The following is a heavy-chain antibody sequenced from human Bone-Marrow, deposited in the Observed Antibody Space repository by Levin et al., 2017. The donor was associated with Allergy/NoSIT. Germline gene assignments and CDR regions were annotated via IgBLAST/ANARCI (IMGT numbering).Heavy chain of an antibody. D-gene: IGHD3-16*02. Sequence: KISCKASGGTFSSYAISWVRQAPGQGLEWMGGIIPIFGTANYAQKFQGRVTITADESTSTAYMELSSLRSEDTAVYYCARGYTFGGVIVEKFDYWGQGTLVTVSS. V-gene: IGHV1-69*01. CDR3: ARGYTFGGVIVEKFDY. J-gene: IGHJ4*02. CDR1: GGTFSSYA. CDR2: IIPIFGTA.